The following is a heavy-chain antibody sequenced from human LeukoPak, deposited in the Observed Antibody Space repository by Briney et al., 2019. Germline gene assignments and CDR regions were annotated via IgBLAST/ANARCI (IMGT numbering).Heavy chain of an antibody. V-gene: IGHV4-59*01. J-gene: IGHJ5*02. CDR3: AREVYDSSGYRAGTKFDP. CDR1: GGSISSYY. CDR2: MYYSGST. Sequence: SETLSLTCTVSGGSISSYYWSWIRQPPGQGLEWIGYMYYSGSTNYNPFLKSRVTISVDTSKNQFSLKLSSVTDADTAVYYCAREVYDSSGYRAGTKFDPWGQGTLVTVSS. D-gene: IGHD3-22*01.